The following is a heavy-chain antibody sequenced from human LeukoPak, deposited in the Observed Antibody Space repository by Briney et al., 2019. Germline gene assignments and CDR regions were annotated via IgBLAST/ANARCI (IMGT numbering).Heavy chain of an antibody. J-gene: IGHJ4*02. CDR2: ISAYNGNT. V-gene: IGHV1-18*01. CDR3: ARAPEWSGYSYGYFDY. CDR1: GYTFTSYG. D-gene: IGHD5-18*01. Sequence: ASVKVSCKASGYTFTSYGISWVRQAPGQGLERMGWISAYNGNTNYAQKLQGRVTMTTDTSTSTAYMELRSLRSDDTAVYYCARAPEWSGYSYGYFDYWGQGTLVTISS.